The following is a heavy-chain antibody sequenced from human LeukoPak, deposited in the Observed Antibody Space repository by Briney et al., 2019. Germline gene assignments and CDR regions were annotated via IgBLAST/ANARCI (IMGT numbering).Heavy chain of an antibody. Sequence: GGSLRLSCAASGFTFDDYAMHWVRQAPGKGLEWVSRIKSKTDGGTTDYAAPVKGRFTISRDDSKNTLYLQMNSLKTEDTAVYYCTTRLDGYRLDYMDVWGKGTTVTVSS. V-gene: IGHV3-15*01. CDR1: GFTFDDYA. D-gene: IGHD5-24*01. J-gene: IGHJ6*03. CDR2: IKSKTDGGTT. CDR3: TTRLDGYRLDYMDV.